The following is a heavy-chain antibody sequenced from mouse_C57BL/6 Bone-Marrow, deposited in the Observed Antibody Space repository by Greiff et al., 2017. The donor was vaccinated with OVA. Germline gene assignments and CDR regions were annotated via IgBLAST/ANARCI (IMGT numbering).Heavy chain of an antibody. CDR3: ARWDYYGSSYGFAY. Sequence: QVQLQQSGAELVRPGTSVKVSCKASGYAFTNYLIEWVKQRPGQGLEWIGVINPGSGGTNSNEKFKGKATLTADKSSSTAYMQLSSLTSEDSAVYFCARWDYYGSSYGFAYWGQGTLVTVSA. V-gene: IGHV1-54*01. J-gene: IGHJ3*01. CDR2: INPGSGGT. CDR1: GYAFTNYL. D-gene: IGHD1-1*01.